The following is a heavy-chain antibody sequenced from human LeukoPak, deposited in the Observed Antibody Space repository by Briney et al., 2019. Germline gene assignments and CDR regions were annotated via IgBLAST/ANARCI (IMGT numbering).Heavy chain of an antibody. V-gene: IGHV4-59*01. J-gene: IGHJ4*02. D-gene: IGHD3-22*01. CDR2: IYYNGST. Sequence: NPSETLSLTCTVSGGSISSYYWSWIRQPPGKGLEWIGYIYYNGSTNYTPSLKSRVTISLDTSKNQFSLKLRSVTAADTAMYYCARAVVLYYDGSGYSTRFDYWGQGTLLTVSS. CDR1: GGSISSYY. CDR3: ARAVVLYYDGSGYSTRFDY.